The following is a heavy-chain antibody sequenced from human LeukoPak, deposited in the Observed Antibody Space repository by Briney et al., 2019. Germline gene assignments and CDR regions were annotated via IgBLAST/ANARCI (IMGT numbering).Heavy chain of an antibody. J-gene: IGHJ4*02. Sequence: ASVKVSCKASGYTFTSYDINWVRQATGQGLEWMGWMNPNSGNTGYAQKFQGRVTMTRNTSISTAYMELSSVTAADTAVYYCAREAVPATFDYWGQGTLVTVSS. CDR2: MNPNSGNT. CDR1: GYTFTSYD. D-gene: IGHD2-2*01. V-gene: IGHV1-8*01. CDR3: AREAVPATFDY.